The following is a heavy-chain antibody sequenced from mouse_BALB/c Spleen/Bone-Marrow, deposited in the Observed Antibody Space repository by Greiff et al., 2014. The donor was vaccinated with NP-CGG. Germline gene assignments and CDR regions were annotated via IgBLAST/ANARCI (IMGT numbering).Heavy chain of an antibody. CDR1: GFTFSDYY. CDR3: ARDSYYYGSSYWYSDV. Sequence: EVQVVESGGGLVKPGGSLKLSCAASGFTFSDYYMYWVRQTPEKGLEWVATISDGGSYTYYPDSVKGRFTISRDNAKNSLYLQMTSLKSEDTAMYYCARDSYYYGSSYWYSDVWGAGTTVTVSS. CDR2: ISDGGSYT. V-gene: IGHV5-4*02. J-gene: IGHJ1*01. D-gene: IGHD1-1*01.